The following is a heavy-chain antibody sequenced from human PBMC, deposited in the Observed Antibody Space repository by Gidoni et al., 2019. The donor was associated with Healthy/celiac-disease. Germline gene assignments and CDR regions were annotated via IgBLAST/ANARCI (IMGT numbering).Heavy chain of an antibody. V-gene: IGHV4-61*02. Sequence: QVQLQESGPGLVKPSQTLSLTCTVSGCSISSGSYYWSWTRQPAGKGLEWIGRIYTSGSTNYNPSLKSRVTISVDTSKNQFSLKLSSVTAADTAVYYCARVGITGTGAFDWWGQGTLVTVSS. CDR2: IYTSGST. J-gene: IGHJ4*02. D-gene: IGHD1-20*01. CDR3: ARVGITGTGAFDW. CDR1: GCSISSGSYY.